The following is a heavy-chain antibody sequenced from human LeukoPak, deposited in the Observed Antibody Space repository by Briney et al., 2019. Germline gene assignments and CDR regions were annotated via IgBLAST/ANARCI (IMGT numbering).Heavy chain of an antibody. Sequence: GGSLRLSCAASGFTFSSYSMNWVRQAPGKGLEWVSSISSSSSYIYYADSVKGRFTISRDNSKNTLFLQMNSLRAEDSAVYYCARESQGTSEGYWGQGTLVTVSS. J-gene: IGHJ4*02. CDR2: ISSSSSYI. D-gene: IGHD3-10*01. CDR1: GFTFSSYS. CDR3: ARESQGTSEGY. V-gene: IGHV3-21*04.